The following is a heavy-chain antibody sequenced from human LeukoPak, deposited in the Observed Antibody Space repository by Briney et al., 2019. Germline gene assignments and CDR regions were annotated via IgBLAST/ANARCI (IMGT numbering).Heavy chain of an antibody. D-gene: IGHD3-3*01. CDR2: FDPEDGET. J-gene: IGHJ4*02. CDR3: ATDTHDFWSEPTVNFDY. Sequence: VASVKVSCTVSGYTLTELSMHWVRQAPGKGLEWMGGFDPEDGETIYAQKFQGRVTMTEDTSTDTAYMELSSLRSEDTAVYYCATDTHDFWSEPTVNFDYWGQGTLVTVSS. V-gene: IGHV1-24*01. CDR1: GYTLTELS.